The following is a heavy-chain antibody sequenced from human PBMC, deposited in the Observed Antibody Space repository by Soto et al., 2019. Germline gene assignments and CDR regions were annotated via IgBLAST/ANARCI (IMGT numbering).Heavy chain of an antibody. CDR1: GFTFSSYG. J-gene: IGHJ6*01. Sequence: QVQLVESGGGVVQPGRSLRLSCAASGFTFSSYGMHWVRQAPGKGLEWVAVISYDGSNKYYADSVKGRFTISRDNSKNTLYLQMNSLRAEDTAVYYCANMGYSYGNYGMDVW. D-gene: IGHD5-18*01. CDR3: ANMGYSYGNYGMDV. CDR2: ISYDGSNK. V-gene: IGHV3-30*18.